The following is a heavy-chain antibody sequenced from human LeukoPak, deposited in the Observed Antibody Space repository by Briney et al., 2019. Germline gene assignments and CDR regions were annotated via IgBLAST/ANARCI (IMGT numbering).Heavy chain of an antibody. CDR3: ARGGQYSSSSQYYYYMDV. V-gene: IGHV4-31*03. CDR1: GGSISSGGYY. D-gene: IGHD6-6*01. J-gene: IGHJ6*03. CDR2: IYYSGST. Sequence: SETLSLTCTVSGGSISSGGYYWSWIRQHPGKGLEWIGYIYYSGSTYYNPSLKSRVTISVDTSKNQFSLKLSSVTAADTAVYYCARGGQYSSSSQYYYYMDVWGKGTTVTVSS.